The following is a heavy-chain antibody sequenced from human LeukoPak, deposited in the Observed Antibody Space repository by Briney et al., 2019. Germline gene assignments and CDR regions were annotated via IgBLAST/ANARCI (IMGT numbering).Heavy chain of an antibody. D-gene: IGHD4-17*01. CDR3: ASAYGDSTGIDY. CDR2: IYYSGST. J-gene: IGHJ4*02. V-gene: IGHV4-59*08. Sequence: PSETLSLTCTVSGGSISSYYWSWIRQPPGKGLEWIGYIYYSGSTNYNPSPKSRVTISVDTSKNQFSLKLSSVTAADTAVYYCASAYGDSTGIDYWGQGTLVTVSS. CDR1: GGSISSYY.